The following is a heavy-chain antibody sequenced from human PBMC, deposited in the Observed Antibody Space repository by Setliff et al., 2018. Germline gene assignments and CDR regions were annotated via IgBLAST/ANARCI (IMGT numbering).Heavy chain of an antibody. CDR1: GGSVNSHY. V-gene: IGHV4-59*02. J-gene: IGHJ4*02. CDR3: AGDRTFYGSGTYTRWFDY. Sequence: SETLSLTCTVSGGSVNSHYWSWIRQPPGKGLEWIGFIFYSGDTKSNPSLKSRVTMSVDTSKNQFSLRLTSVTAADTAAYYCAGDRTFYGSGTYTRWFDYWGQGTLVTVSS. CDR2: IFYSGDT. D-gene: IGHD3-10*01.